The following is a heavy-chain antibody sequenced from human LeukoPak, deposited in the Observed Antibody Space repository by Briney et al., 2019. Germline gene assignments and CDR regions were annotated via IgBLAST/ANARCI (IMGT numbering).Heavy chain of an antibody. J-gene: IGHJ4*02. V-gene: IGHV3-30*02. D-gene: IGHD3-10*01. CDR3: AKDVITMVRGVIDFIDY. Sequence: GGSLRLSCAASGFTFSSYGMHWVRQAPGKGLEWVALIRYDGSNKYCADSVKGRFTISRDNSKNTLYLQMNSLRAEDTAVYYCAKDVITMVRGVIDFIDYWGQGTLVTVSS. CDR1: GFTFSSYG. CDR2: IRYDGSNK.